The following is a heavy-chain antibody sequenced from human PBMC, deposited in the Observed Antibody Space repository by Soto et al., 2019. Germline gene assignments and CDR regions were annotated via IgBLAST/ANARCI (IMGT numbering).Heavy chain of an antibody. D-gene: IGHD1-26*01. V-gene: IGHV3-66*01. Sequence: EVQLVESGGGLVQPGGSLRLSCAASGFTVSGNYMSWVRQAPGKGLEWVSLIYSGGSTYYADSVKGRLTISRDNSKNTLYLQMNSLRAEDTAVYYCARDPDHSGSRWYFDYWGQGTLVTVSS. J-gene: IGHJ4*02. CDR3: ARDPDHSGSRWYFDY. CDR1: GFTVSGNY. CDR2: IYSGGST.